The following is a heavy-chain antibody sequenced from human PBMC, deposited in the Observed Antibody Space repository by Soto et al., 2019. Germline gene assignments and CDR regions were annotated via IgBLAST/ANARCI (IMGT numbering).Heavy chain of an antibody. D-gene: IGHD3-10*01. CDR1: GFTFSSYE. CDR3: AITYYYGSGSYRYDY. V-gene: IGHV3-48*03. Sequence: EVRLVESGGGLVQPGGSLRLSCAASGFTFSSYEMNWVRQAPGKGLEWVSYISSSGSTIYYADSVKGRFTISRDNAKNSLYLQMNSLRAEDTAVYYCAITYYYGSGSYRYDYWGQGTLVTVSS. J-gene: IGHJ4*02. CDR2: ISSSGSTI.